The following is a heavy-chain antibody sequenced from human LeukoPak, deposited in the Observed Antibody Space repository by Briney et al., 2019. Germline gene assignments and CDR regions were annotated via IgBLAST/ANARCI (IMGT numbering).Heavy chain of an antibody. V-gene: IGHV4-61*02. Sequence: PSQTLSLTCTVSGGSISSGSDYWSWIRQPTGRGLEWIGRMLTSGDTNYSPSLKSRVTISLDTSKNQFSLRLSSVTAADTAIYYCARALAAPATYAFDIWGXGT. CDR2: MLTSGDT. CDR3: ARALAAPATYAFDI. D-gene: IGHD6-13*01. CDR1: GGSISSGSDY. J-gene: IGHJ3*02.